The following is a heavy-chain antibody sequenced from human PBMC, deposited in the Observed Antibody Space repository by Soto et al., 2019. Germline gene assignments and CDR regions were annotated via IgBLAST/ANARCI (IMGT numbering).Heavy chain of an antibody. J-gene: IGHJ6*02. Sequence: GASVKVSCKASGDSFRSYSLSWVRQALGQGLEWIGGFIPIFGTPNYAQKFQGRLTISADESTSTVSMDLSSLRSEDTAVYYCAWARGVVDNYYYYGMDVWGQGTTVTVS. CDR3: AWARGVVDNYYYYGMDV. CDR2: FIPIFGTP. CDR1: GDSFRSYS. V-gene: IGHV1-69*13. D-gene: IGHD3-22*01.